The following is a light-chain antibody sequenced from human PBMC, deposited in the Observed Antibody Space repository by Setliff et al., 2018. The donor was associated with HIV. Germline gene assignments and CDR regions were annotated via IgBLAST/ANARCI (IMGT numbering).Light chain of an antibody. Sequence: QSALTQPASVSGSLGRSITISCTGTSSDIGSYNLVSWYQQHPGEAPRLIIYNVNNRPSGVSSRFSGSKSGNTASLSISELRAEDETDYYCTSYTGGNTRVFGTGTKVTVL. CDR2: NVN. CDR1: SSDIGSYNL. V-gene: IGLV2-14*02. CDR3: TSYTGGNTRV. J-gene: IGLJ1*01.